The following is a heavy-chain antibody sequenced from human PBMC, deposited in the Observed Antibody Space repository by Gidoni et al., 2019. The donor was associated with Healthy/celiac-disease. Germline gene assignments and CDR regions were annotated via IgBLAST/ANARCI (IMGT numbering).Heavy chain of an antibody. V-gene: IGHV2-26*01. CDR3: ARMDDFWSGYADYYYYGMDV. CDR1: GFSLSNARLG. J-gene: IGHJ6*02. CDR2: IFSNDEK. D-gene: IGHD3-3*01. Sequence: QVTLKESGPVLVKPTETLTLTCTVSGFSLSNARLGVSWIRQPPGKALEWLAHIFSNDEKSYSTSLKSRLTISKDTSKSQVVLTMTNMDPVDTATYYCARMDDFWSGYADYYYYGMDVWGQGTTVTVSS.